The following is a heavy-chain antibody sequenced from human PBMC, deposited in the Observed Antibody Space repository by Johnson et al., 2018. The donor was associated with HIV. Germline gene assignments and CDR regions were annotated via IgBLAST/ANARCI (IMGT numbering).Heavy chain of an antibody. CDR1: GFSFGSYG. CDR3: ASGGGYSGYERGCRAFEI. J-gene: IGHJ3*02. CDR2: IKSKTDGGTT. Sequence: VQLVESGGGLVQPGGSLRLSCAASGFSFGSYGMHWVRQAPGKGLEWVGRIKSKTDGGTTDYAAPVKGRFTISRDDSKNTLYLQMNSLKTEDTAVYYCASGGGYSGYERGCRAFEIWGQGTMVTVSS. V-gene: IGHV3-15*01. D-gene: IGHD5-12*01.